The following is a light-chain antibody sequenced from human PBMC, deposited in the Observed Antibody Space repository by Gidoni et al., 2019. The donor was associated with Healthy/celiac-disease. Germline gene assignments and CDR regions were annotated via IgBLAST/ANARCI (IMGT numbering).Light chain of an antibody. V-gene: IGLV2-14*01. J-gene: IGLJ1*01. CDR3: SSYTSSSTLVV. CDR2: DVS. CDR1: SSDVGGYNY. Sequence: QSALTQPAYESGSPEQSITISCTVTSSDVGGYNYVSWYQQHPGKAPKLMIYDVSNRPSGVSNRFSGSKSGNTSSLTISGLQAEDEADYSCSSYTSSSTLVVFGTGTKVTVL.